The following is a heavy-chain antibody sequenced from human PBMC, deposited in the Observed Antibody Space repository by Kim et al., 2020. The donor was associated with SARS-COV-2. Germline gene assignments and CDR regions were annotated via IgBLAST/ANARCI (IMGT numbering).Heavy chain of an antibody. Sequence: GGSLRLSCAASGFTFSSYAMHWVRQAPGKGLEWVAVISYDGSNKYYADSVKGRFTISRDNSKNTLYLQMNSLRAEDTAVYYCARGARVATIFSQGYGMD. CDR1: GFTFSSYA. D-gene: IGHD5-12*01. J-gene: IGHJ6*01. CDR3: ARGARVATIFSQGYGMD. CDR2: ISYDGSNK. V-gene: IGHV3-30*04.